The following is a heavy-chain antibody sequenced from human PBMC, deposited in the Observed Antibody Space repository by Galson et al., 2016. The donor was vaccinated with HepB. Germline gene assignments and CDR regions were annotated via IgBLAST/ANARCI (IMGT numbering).Heavy chain of an antibody. CDR1: GFSLTTSGVG. CDR3: ARRVVVTGTHDY. J-gene: IGHJ4*02. Sequence: PALVKPTQTLTLTCTFSGFSLTTSGVGVGWIRQPPGKALEWLALIYWDDDIYYSPSLRTRLTITKDTSKDQVVLTMTNVDPVDTATYFCARRVVVTGTHDYWGQGTLVTVSS. D-gene: IGHD2-21*02. V-gene: IGHV2-5*02. CDR2: IYWDDDI.